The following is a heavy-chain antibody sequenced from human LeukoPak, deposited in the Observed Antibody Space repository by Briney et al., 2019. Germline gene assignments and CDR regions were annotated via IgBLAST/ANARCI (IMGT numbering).Heavy chain of an antibody. CDR2: INPSGGT. CDR3: AREGVAGTGLDY. CDR1: GYTFSMYN. D-gene: IGHD6-13*01. J-gene: IGHJ4*02. Sequence: ASVKVSCKASGYTFSMYNTHWVRQAPGQGLEWMGIINPSGGTSYAQKLQGRITMTRDTSTSTLYMELSSLRSEDTAVYYCAREGVAGTGLDYWGQGTLVTVSS. V-gene: IGHV1-46*01.